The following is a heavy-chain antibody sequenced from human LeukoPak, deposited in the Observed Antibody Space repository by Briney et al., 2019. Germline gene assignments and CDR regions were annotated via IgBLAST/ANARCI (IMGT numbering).Heavy chain of an antibody. V-gene: IGHV4-61*02. D-gene: IGHD2-2*01. CDR1: GGSISSGSYY. CDR3: AREAPVVPAASGYYYYYMDV. CDR2: IYTSGST. Sequence: SEALSLTCTVSGGSISSGSYYRSWIRQPAGKGLEWIGRIYTSGSTNYDPSLKSRVTISVDTSKNQFSLKLSSVTAEDTAVYYCAREAPVVPAASGYYYYYMDVWGKGTTVTISS. J-gene: IGHJ6*03.